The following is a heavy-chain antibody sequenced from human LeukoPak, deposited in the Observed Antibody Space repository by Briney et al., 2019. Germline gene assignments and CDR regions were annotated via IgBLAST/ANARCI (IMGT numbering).Heavy chain of an antibody. CDR1: GFSFDSYT. V-gene: IGHV3-30*04. CDR2: ISDNGSNK. D-gene: IGHD3-10*01. J-gene: IGHJ4*02. CDR3: ARGGDSYVSGSYYAYFDS. Sequence: GGSLRLACSASGFSFDSYTIHCVRQAPGKGLEWVSLISDNGSNKFYVDSVKGRFTISRGNSKSTLYLQMNSLRPEDTAVYYCARGGDSYVSGSYYAYFDSWGQGTRVTVSS.